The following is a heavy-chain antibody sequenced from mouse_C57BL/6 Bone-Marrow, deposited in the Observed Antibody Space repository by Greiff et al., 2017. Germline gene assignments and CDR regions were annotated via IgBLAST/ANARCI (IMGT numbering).Heavy chain of an antibody. CDR2: IYPGDGDT. CDR1: GYAFSSSW. Sequence: QVQLKESGPELVKPGASVKISCKASGYAFSSSWMNWVKPRPGRGLEWIGRIYPGDGDTNYNGKFKGTATLTADKPSSTAYMQLSGLTSEDSAVYGCARGGYDAWCAYWGQGSLVTVSA. J-gene: IGHJ3*01. D-gene: IGHD2-14*01. V-gene: IGHV1-82*01. CDR3: ARGGYDAWCAY.